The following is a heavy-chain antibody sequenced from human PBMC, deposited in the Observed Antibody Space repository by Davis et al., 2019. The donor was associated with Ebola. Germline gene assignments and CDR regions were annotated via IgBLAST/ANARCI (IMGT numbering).Heavy chain of an antibody. V-gene: IGHV1-69*13. D-gene: IGHD3-16*01. CDR2: FIPVFGTV. Sequence: SVKVSCKASGGSFSNYAITWVRQAPGQGLEWMGGFIPVFGTVNYAQKFQDRVTIAADESTNTAYMELRGLKSDDTAVYFCARARVNYGGGGPFDYWGLGTLVTVSS. CDR1: GGSFSNYA. J-gene: IGHJ4*02. CDR3: ARARVNYGGGGPFDY.